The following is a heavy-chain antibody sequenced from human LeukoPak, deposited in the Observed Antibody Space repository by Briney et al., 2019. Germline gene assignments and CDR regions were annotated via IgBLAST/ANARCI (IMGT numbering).Heavy chain of an antibody. Sequence: SETLSLTCAVSGYSISSGYYWGWIRQPAGKGLEWIGRIYTSGSTNYNPSLKSRVTMSVDTSKNQFSLKLSSATAADTAVYYCAREASHFDYWGQGTLVAVSS. J-gene: IGHJ4*02. V-gene: IGHV4-4*07. CDR3: AREASHFDY. CDR2: IYTSGST. CDR1: GYSISSGYY.